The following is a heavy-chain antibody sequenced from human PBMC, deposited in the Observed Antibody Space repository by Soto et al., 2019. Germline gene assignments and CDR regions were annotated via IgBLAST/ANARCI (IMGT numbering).Heavy chain of an antibody. CDR3: VKDIHEQWMVSHFEY. V-gene: IGHV3-9*01. CDR1: GFTFDSYA. D-gene: IGHD6-19*01. CDR2: ISWNSGCI. J-gene: IGHJ4*02. Sequence: EVQLVESGGGLVQPGRSLRLSCVASGFTFDSYAMHWVRQAPGKGLEWVSGISWNSGCIGYEASVKGRFTSSRDNAQNSLYVAMNRLRVEDTAFYYCVKDIHEQWMVSHFEYWGQGALVTLSS.